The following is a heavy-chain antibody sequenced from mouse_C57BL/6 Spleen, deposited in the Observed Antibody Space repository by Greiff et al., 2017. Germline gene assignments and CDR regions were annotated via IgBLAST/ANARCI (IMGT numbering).Heavy chain of an antibody. CDR1: GFSFNTYA. CDR2: IRSKSNNYAT. CDR3: VRGGSSYGAMDY. D-gene: IGHD1-1*01. Sequence: EVHLVESGGGLVQPKGSLTLSCAASGFSFNTYAMNWVRQAPGKGLEWVARIRSKSNNYATYYADSVKDRFTISRDDSESMLYLQMNNLKTEDTAMYYCVRGGSSYGAMDYWGQGTSVTVSS. V-gene: IGHV10-1*01. J-gene: IGHJ4*01.